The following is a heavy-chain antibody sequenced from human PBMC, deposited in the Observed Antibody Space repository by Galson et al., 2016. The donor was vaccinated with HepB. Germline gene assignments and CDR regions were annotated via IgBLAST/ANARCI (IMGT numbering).Heavy chain of an antibody. D-gene: IGHD2-8*01. J-gene: IGHJ5*02. CDR1: GYTFTDYY. V-gene: IGHV1-2*04. CDR2: INPNTGGP. CDR3: ARDRSTNGVANWFDP. Sequence: SVKASCKASGYTFTDYYMHWVRQAPGQGLEWMVRINPNTGGPNYAQKFLGWVTMTRDTSISTAYMELTRLKSDDTAVYYCARDRSTNGVANWFDPWGHGTMVTVSS.